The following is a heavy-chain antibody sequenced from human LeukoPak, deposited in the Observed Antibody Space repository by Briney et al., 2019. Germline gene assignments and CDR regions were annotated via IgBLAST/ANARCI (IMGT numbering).Heavy chain of an antibody. CDR2: IRSKAYGGTT. D-gene: IGHD5-18*01. Sequence: GGSLRLSCTASGFTFGDYAMSWFRQAPGKGVEWGGFIRSKAYGGTTEYAASVKGRFTISRDDSKSIAYLQMNSLKTEDTAVYYCTRDADTAMVPDYWGQGTLVTVSS. CDR1: GFTFGDYA. CDR3: TRDADTAMVPDY. J-gene: IGHJ4*02. V-gene: IGHV3-49*03.